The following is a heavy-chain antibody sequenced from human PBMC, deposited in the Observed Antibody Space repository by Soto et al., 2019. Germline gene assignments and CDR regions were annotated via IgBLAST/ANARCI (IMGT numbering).Heavy chain of an antibody. CDR2: INPSSGGT. J-gene: IGHJ5*02. Sequence: ASVKVSCKASGYTFTGYYMHWVRQAPGQGLEWMGWINPSSGGTNYAQKFQGWVTMTRDTSISTAYMELSRLRSDDTAVYYCARGAGYCSSTSCLGNWFDPWGQGTLVTVSS. D-gene: IGHD2-2*03. V-gene: IGHV1-2*04. CDR1: GYTFTGYY. CDR3: ARGAGYCSSTSCLGNWFDP.